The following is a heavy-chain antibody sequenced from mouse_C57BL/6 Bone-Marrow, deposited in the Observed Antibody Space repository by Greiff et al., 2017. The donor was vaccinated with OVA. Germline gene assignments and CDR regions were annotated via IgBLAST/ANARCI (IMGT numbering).Heavy chain of an antibody. J-gene: IGHJ3*01. D-gene: IGHD1-1*01. CDR3: ARVYSSFAY. CDR2: ISDGGSYT. V-gene: IGHV5-4*03. CDR1: GFTFSSYA. Sequence: EVKVVESGGGLVKPGGSLKLSCAASGFTFSSYAMSWVRQTPEKRLEWVATISDGGSYTYYPDNVKGRFTISRDNAKNNLYLQMSHLKSEDTAMYYCARVYSSFAYWGQGTLVTVSA.